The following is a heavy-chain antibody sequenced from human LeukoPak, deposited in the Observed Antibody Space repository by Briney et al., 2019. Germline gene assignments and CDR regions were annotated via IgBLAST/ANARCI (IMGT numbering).Heavy chain of an antibody. V-gene: IGHV4-34*01. Sequence: SETLSLTGAVWGVSFSNYYWSWIRQSPGMGLVWSGEITHSGSTNYNPSLMSRVTISVDTAQDQFSLKLTSVTAADTGVYYCASQERGRRMVRGGGNFYYYMDVWGNGTTVTVSS. CDR1: GVSFSNYY. D-gene: IGHD3-10*01. CDR2: ITHSGST. J-gene: IGHJ6*03. CDR3: ASQERGRRMVRGGGNFYYYMDV.